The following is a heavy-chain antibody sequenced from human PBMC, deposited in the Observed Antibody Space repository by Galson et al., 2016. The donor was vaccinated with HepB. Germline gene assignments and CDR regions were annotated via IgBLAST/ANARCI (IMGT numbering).Heavy chain of an antibody. Sequence: ALRLPRAASGLTFSDTYMDWVRQAPGTGLELVGRIRDKTASYSTDYAASVKGRFTISREDSKNSLYLQMNSLTTEDTAVYYCVRDFQGLGDPWGQGTLVTVSS. D-gene: IGHD3/OR15-3a*01. CDR2: IRDKTASYST. CDR1: GLTFSDTY. J-gene: IGHJ5*02. CDR3: VRDFQGLGDP. V-gene: IGHV3-72*01.